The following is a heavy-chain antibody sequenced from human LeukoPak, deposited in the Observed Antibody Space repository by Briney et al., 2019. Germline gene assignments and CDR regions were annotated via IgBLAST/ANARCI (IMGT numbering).Heavy chain of an antibody. J-gene: IGHJ3*02. CDR3: ARQSIAGRRRGHDAFDI. D-gene: IGHD6-6*01. V-gene: IGHV1-18*01. CDR1: GYTFTNYG. CDR2: ISTHDDST. Sequence: ASVKVSCKASGYTFTNYGISWVRQAPGQGLEWMGWISTHDDSTNYAQKFQGRVTMTTDTSTNTAHMELRSLRSDDTAVYYCARQSIAGRRRGHDAFDIWGQGTMVTVSS.